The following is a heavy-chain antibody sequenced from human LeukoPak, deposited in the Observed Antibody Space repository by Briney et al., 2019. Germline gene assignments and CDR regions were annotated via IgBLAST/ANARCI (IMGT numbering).Heavy chain of an antibody. D-gene: IGHD5-24*01. V-gene: IGHV3-7*03. CDR1: GFTFSRYW. CDR3: AKSGYNRFDY. Sequence: PGGSLRLSCAASGFTFSRYWMRWVRQAPGKGLEWVANIKQDGSENYYVDSVKGRFTISRDNAKDSLYLQMNSLRAEDTAVYYCAKSGYNRFDYWGQGILVTVSS. J-gene: IGHJ4*02. CDR2: IKQDGSEN.